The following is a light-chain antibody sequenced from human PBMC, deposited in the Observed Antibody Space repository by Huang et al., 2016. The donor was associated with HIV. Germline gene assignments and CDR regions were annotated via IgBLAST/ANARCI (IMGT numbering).Light chain of an antibody. J-gene: IGKJ2*01. Sequence: EIVMTQSPATLSVSPGERVTLSCRASQSVSSNLAWYQQKPGQAPRLLIYGASTRATGIPARFSGTGSGTEFTLTISSLQSEDFAVYNCQQYNNWPHTFGQGTKLEIK. CDR3: QQYNNWPHT. CDR2: GAS. CDR1: QSVSSN. V-gene: IGKV3-15*01.